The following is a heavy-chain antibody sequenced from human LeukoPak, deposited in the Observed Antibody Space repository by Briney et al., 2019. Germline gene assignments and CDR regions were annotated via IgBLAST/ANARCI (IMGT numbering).Heavy chain of an antibody. Sequence: GGSLRLSCAASGFTFSRNYMSWVRQAPGKELEWVSYISSSGSYTNYADSLKGRFTISRDNPKNSLYLQMNSLRAEDTAVYYCARGKNWFDLWGQGILVTVSS. CDR2: ISSSGSYT. J-gene: IGHJ5*02. CDR1: GFTFSRNY. CDR3: ARGKNWFDL. V-gene: IGHV3-11*06.